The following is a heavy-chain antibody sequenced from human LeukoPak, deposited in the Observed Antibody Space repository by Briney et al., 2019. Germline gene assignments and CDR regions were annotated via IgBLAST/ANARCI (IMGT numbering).Heavy chain of an antibody. CDR2: ISGSGGST. CDR3: AKDRFASGDFDY. J-gene: IGHJ4*02. Sequence: GGSLRLSCAASGFTFSSYAMSWVRQAPGRGLEWVSGISGSGGSTYYADSVKGRFTISRDNSKNTLYLQMNSLRAEDTAVYYCAKDRFASGDFDYWGQGTLVTVSS. D-gene: IGHD1-26*01. CDR1: GFTFSSYA. V-gene: IGHV3-23*01.